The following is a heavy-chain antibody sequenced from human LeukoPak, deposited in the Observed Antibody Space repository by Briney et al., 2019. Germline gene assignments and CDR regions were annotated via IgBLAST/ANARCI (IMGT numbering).Heavy chain of an antibody. CDR2: INPSGGST. CDR3: ARGGRFLAAAVEY. V-gene: IGHV1-46*01. Sequence: ASVKVSCKASGGTFSSYAISWVRQAPGQGLEWMGIINPSGGSTSYAQKFQGRVTMTRDTSTSTVYMELSSLRSEDTAVYYCARGGRFLAAAVEYWGQGTLVTVSS. J-gene: IGHJ4*02. D-gene: IGHD6-13*01. CDR1: GGTFSSYA.